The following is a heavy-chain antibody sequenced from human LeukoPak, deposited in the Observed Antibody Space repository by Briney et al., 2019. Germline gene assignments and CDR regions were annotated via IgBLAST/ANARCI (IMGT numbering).Heavy chain of an antibody. CDR3: ARGRGPTE. CDR1: GFTFSSYE. D-gene: IGHD5-12*01. V-gene: IGHV3-48*03. Sequence: GGSLRLSCAASGFTFSSYEMSWVRQAPGKGLEWVSFIGSGGGTIYYADSVKGRFTISRDNAKNSLYLQMNSLRAEDTAVYYCARGRGPTEWGQGTLVTVSS. CDR2: IGSGGGTI. J-gene: IGHJ4*02.